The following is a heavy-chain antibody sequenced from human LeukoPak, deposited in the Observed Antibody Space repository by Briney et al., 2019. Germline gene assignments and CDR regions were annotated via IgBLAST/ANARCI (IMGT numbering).Heavy chain of an antibody. J-gene: IGHJ5*02. V-gene: IGHV3-30-3*01. CDR3: ARVSSGWYSWFDP. D-gene: IGHD6-19*01. Sequence: GSLRLSCAASGFTFSSYAMHWVRQAPGKGLEWVAVISYDGSNKYYADSVEGRFTISRDNSKNSLYLQMNSLRAEDTAVYYCARVSSGWYSWFDPWGQGTLVTVSS. CDR2: ISYDGSNK. CDR1: GFTFSSYA.